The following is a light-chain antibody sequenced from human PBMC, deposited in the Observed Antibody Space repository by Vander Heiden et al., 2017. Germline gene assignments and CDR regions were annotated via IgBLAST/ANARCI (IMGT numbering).Light chain of an antibody. CDR1: GCNIGSNY. V-gene: IGLV1-47*01. CDR2: RNN. J-gene: IGLJ2*01. CDR3: EAWDDSLSAYVV. Sequence: SVLTQPPTASPPPAKRVTISSPGSGCNIGSNYVYWYQQLPGTAPKLLIYRNNQRPSGVPDRFSGSKSGTSASLASSGLRSEDEADYYCEAWDDSLSAYVVFGGGTKLTVL.